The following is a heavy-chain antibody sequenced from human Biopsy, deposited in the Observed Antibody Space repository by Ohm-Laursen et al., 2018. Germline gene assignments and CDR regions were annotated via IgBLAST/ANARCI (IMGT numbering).Heavy chain of an antibody. J-gene: IGHJ2*01. CDR1: GYSISSGYY. D-gene: IGHD2-15*01. CDR2: ITQRGST. CDR3: ARDRGYCSDRTVPGYFDL. V-gene: IGHV4-38-2*02. Sequence: SDTLSLTCVVSGYSISSGYYWGWLRQPPGKGLEWIGDITQRGSTNYSPSLKSRVTISVDTAKKQFSLRLRSVTPADTAIYYCARDRGYCSDRTVPGYFDLWGRGTLVTVSS.